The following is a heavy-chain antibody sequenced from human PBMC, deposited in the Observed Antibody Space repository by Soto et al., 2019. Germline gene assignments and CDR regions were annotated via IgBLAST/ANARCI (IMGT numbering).Heavy chain of an antibody. J-gene: IGHJ5*02. V-gene: IGHV4-31*03. Sequence: KTSETLSLTCTVSGGSISSGGYYWSWIRQHPGKGLEWIGYIYYSGSTYYNPSLKSRVTISVDTSKNQFSLKLSSVTAADTAVYYCARERPPNWFDPWGQGTLVTVSS. CDR1: GGSISSGGYY. CDR2: IYYSGST. CDR3: ARERPPNWFDP.